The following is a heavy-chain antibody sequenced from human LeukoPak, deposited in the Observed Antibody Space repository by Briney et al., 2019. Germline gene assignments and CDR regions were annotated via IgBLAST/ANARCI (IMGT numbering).Heavy chain of an antibody. D-gene: IGHD3-22*01. J-gene: IGHJ4*02. CDR2: ILSDGSKE. CDR3: VRDDDRPDNGLDY. CDR1: GFNFDNFA. V-gene: IGHV3-30*04. Sequence: GGSLRLSCVVSGFNFDNFAMHWVRQPLGKGLEWVAVILSDGSKEFHTDSVKGRFTISRDNSKNTLYLQMNSLRAEDTAVYYCVRDDDRPDNGLDYWGQGTLVTVSS.